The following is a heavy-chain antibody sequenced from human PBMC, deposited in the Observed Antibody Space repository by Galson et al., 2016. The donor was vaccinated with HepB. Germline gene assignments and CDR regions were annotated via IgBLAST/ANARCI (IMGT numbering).Heavy chain of an antibody. V-gene: IGHV3-21*01. CDR1: GFVFSKFA. CDR3: ARGGGYSSGWYSF. J-gene: IGHJ4*02. D-gene: IGHD6-13*01. Sequence: SLRLSCAASGFVFSKFAMRWVRQAPGKGLEWVSSISSGSAYKYYADSVKGRFTISRDNAKNSLYLQMNSLRVEDTAVYYCARGGGYSSGWYSFWGRGTLVTVSS. CDR2: ISSGSAYK.